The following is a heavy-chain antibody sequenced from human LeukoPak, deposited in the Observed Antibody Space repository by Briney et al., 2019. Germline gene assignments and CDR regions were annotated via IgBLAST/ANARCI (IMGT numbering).Heavy chain of an antibody. D-gene: IGHD4-17*01. CDR2: INPNSGGT. V-gene: IGHV1-2*06. CDR1: GYTFTGYY. Sequence: ASVKVSCKASGYTFTGYYMHWVQQAPGQGLEWMGRINPNSGGTNYAQKFQGRVTMTRDTSISTAYMELSRLRSDDTAVYYCARDRHTVTTDLGYWGQGTLVTVSS. CDR3: ARDRHTVTTDLGY. J-gene: IGHJ4*02.